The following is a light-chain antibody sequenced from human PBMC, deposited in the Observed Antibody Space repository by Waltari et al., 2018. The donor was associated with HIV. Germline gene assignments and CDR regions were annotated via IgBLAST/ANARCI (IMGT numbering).Light chain of an antibody. Sequence: DIVMTQSPDSLAVSLGERATIPCKSSQSVLYSQSFFYSSNNKDYLAWYQQKPGQPPKLLIYWASTRAPGVPDRFSGSGSGTDFTLTISSLQAEDVAVYYCQQYYTTPQTFGQGTKVEIK. CDR2: WAS. CDR3: QQYYTTPQT. CDR1: QSVLYSQSFFYSSNNKDY. J-gene: IGKJ1*01. V-gene: IGKV4-1*01.